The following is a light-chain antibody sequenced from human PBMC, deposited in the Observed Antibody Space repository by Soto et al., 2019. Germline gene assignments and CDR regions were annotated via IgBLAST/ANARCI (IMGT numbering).Light chain of an antibody. CDR3: QQRSNWPST. J-gene: IGKJ5*01. CDR1: QSVSSY. CDR2: DAS. V-gene: IGKV3-11*01. Sequence: EIVFSHSPATLTLSPWERAALSPRASQSVSSYLAWYQQKPGQAPRLLIYDASNRATGIPARFSGSGSGTDFTLTISSPEPEDFAVYYCQQRSNWPSTFGQGTRVEIK.